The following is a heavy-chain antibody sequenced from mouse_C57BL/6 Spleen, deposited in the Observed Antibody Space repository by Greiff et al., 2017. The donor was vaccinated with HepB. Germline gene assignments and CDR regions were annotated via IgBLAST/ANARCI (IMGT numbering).Heavy chain of an antibody. Sequence: VQLQQPGAELVKPGASVKLSCKASGYTFTSYGMHWVKQRPGQGLEWIGMIHPNSGSTNSNEKFKGKATLPVDKSSSTASMQLSSLTSEDSAVYYCARSNEGFAYWGQGTLVTVSA. CDR3: ARSNEGFAY. CDR1: GYTFTSYG. J-gene: IGHJ3*01. D-gene: IGHD4-1*01. CDR2: IHPNSGST. V-gene: IGHV1-64*01.